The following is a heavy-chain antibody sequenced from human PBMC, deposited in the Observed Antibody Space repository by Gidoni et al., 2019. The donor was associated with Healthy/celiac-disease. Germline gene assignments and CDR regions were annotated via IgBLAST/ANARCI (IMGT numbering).Heavy chain of an antibody. CDR3: AKGVQRWLQLVFLEN. Sequence: EVQLLESGVGLVQPGGSLSASCASSGFTFRSYSMSWVRQAPGKGLEWVSAISGSGSSTYYADAVKGRFTISRDNSKNTLYLQMNSLRAEDTAVYYCAKGVQRWLQLVFLENWGQGTLVTVSS. V-gene: IGHV3-23*01. D-gene: IGHD5-12*01. CDR1: GFTFRSYS. CDR2: ISGSGSST. J-gene: IGHJ4*02.